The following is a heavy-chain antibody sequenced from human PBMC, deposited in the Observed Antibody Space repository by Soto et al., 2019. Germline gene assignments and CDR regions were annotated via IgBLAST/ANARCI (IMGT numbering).Heavy chain of an antibody. D-gene: IGHD6-13*01. Sequence: EVQLVESGGGLVQPGGSLRLSCAASGFTFSSYWMSWVRQAPGKGLEWVANIKQDGSEKYYVDSVKGRFTISRDNAKNSLYLQMNSLRAEATAVYYCARQLPNSSSWYLYYYYGMDVWGQGTTVTVSS. J-gene: IGHJ6*02. CDR3: ARQLPNSSSWYLYYYYGMDV. CDR2: IKQDGSEK. CDR1: GFTFSSYW. V-gene: IGHV3-7*01.